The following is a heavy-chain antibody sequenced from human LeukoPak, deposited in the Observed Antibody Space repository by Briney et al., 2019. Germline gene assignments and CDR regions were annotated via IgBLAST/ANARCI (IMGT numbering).Heavy chain of an antibody. Sequence: GGSLRLSCAASGFTFSNYAMHWVRQAPGKGLEWVAVISYDGSNKYYADSVKGRFTISRDNAKNTLYLQLNSLRDEGTAVYYCARGLRGYYYYMDVWGKGTTVTVSS. CDR3: ARGLRGYYYYMDV. CDR2: ISYDGSNK. V-gene: IGHV3-30*04. J-gene: IGHJ6*03. CDR1: GFTFSNYA.